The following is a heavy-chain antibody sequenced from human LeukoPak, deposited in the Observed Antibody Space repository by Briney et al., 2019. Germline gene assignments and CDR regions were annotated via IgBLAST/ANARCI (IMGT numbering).Heavy chain of an antibody. Sequence: GDSLRLSCAASGFTLSSYSMNWVRQAPGKGLEWVSFYYADSLKGRFTITRDNAKNSLYLQMNSLRAEDTAVYYCARGEWSSSPFDYWGQGTLVTVSS. CDR3: ARGEWSSSPFDY. J-gene: IGHJ4*02. V-gene: IGHV3-21*01. CDR1: GFTLSSYS. D-gene: IGHD6-6*01.